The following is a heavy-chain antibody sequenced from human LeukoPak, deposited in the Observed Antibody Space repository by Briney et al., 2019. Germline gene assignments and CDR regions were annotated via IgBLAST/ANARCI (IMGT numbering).Heavy chain of an antibody. Sequence: GGSLRLSCAASGFTFSSYGMHWVRQAPGKGLEWVAVISYDGSNKYYADSVKGRFTISRDNSKNTLYLQMNSLRAEDTAVYYCAKGLGYCSSTSCSDYFDYWGQGTLVTVSS. J-gene: IGHJ4*02. V-gene: IGHV3-30*18. D-gene: IGHD2-2*01. CDR3: AKGLGYCSSTSCSDYFDY. CDR2: ISYDGSNK. CDR1: GFTFSSYG.